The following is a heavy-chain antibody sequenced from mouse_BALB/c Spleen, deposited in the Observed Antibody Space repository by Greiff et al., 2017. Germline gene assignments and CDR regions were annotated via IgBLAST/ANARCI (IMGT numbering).Heavy chain of an antibody. J-gene: IGHJ4*01. Sequence: EVMLVESGGGLVKPGGSLKLSCAASGFAFSSYDMSWVRQTPGKRLEWVAYISSGGGSTYYPDTVKGRFTISRDNAKNTLYLQMSSLKSEDTAMYYCARTTGADDWGQGTSVTVSS. CDR3: ARTTGADD. V-gene: IGHV5-12-1*01. CDR2: ISSGGGST. CDR1: GFAFSSYD.